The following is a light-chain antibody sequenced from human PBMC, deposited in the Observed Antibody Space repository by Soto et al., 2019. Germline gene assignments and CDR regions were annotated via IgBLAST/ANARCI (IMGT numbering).Light chain of an antibody. J-gene: IGKJ5*01. Sequence: EIVMTQSPATLSVSPGERATLSCRASQSVSSNLAWYQQKPGQAPRLLISDASGRATGIPDRFSGSGSETDFSLTINRLEPEDFAVYFCQQYGSSPITFGQGTRLEIK. CDR3: QQYGSSPIT. CDR2: DAS. CDR1: QSVSSN. V-gene: IGKV3-20*01.